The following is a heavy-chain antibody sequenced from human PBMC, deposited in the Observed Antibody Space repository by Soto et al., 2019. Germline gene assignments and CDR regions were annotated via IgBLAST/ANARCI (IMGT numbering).Heavy chain of an antibody. CDR3: ARGPNWGYRFDS. CDR2: IIPLFGTT. CDR1: GGTFSGHA. Sequence: QVQLVQSGAEVKKPGSSVKVSCEASGGTFSGHAISWVRQAPGQGPEWMGGIIPLFGTTQHAQNFQYRLTITADKSTSTAYMELTSLRFEDTAIYYCARGPNWGYRFDSWGQGTLVTVSS. V-gene: IGHV1-69*06. D-gene: IGHD7-27*01. J-gene: IGHJ4*02.